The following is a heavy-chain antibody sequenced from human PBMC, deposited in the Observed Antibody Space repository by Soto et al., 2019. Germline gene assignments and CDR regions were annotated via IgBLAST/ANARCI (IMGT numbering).Heavy chain of an antibody. CDR2: IHHRGNT. CDR3: ARTGYSSTYYPRALDY. D-gene: IGHD6-13*01. V-gene: IGHV4-4*02. CDR1: GASISSSHW. J-gene: IGHJ4*02. Sequence: QVQLQESGPGLVKPSGTLSLTCAVSGASISSSHWWSWVRQSPGKGLEWIGEIHHRGNTNYNPSLKSRVTISLDKSKNQFSLKLTSLAAADTAMYYCARTGYSSTYYPRALDYWGQGTRVTVSS.